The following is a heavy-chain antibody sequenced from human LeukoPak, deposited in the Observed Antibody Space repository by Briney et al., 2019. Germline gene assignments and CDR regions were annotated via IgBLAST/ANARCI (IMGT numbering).Heavy chain of an antibody. D-gene: IGHD2-15*01. CDR2: ISSSGSTI. V-gene: IGHV3-11*01. J-gene: IGHJ6*03. CDR1: GFTFSSYW. CDR3: ARDHGYCSGGSCYAYYYMDV. Sequence: GGSLRLSCAASGFTFSSYWMSWIRQAPGKGLEWVSYISSSGSTIYYADSVKGRFTISRDNAKNSLYLQMNSLRAEDTAVYYCARDHGYCSGGSCYAYYYMDVWGKGTTVTISS.